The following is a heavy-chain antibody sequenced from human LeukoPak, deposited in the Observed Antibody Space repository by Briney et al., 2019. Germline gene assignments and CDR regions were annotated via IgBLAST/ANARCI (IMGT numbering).Heavy chain of an antibody. CDR1: GGTISSYC. CDR2: IYYSGST. CDR3: VTLYCSSTSCYTLYFDY. D-gene: IGHD2-2*02. J-gene: IGHJ4*02. Sequence: SETLSLTCTVSGGTISSYCWSWIRQPPGKGLEWIGYIYYSGSTIYNPSLKRRVTISVDTSTNQFSLMLSSCPAADAAAYYFVTLYCSSTSCYTLYFDYWGQGTLVTVSS. V-gene: IGHV4-59*08.